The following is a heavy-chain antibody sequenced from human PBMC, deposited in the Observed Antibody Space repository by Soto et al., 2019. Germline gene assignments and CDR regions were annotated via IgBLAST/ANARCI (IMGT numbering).Heavy chain of an antibody. V-gene: IGHV3-23*01. CDR3: ARQLGYCSDGTCYFDY. D-gene: IGHD2-15*01. J-gene: IGHJ4*02. Sequence: PGGSLRLSCAASGFTFSSYAMSWVRQAPGKGLEWLSAVGGSGDATYDADSVKGRFTISRDNSKNTVYLRMNSLRAEDTALYHCARQLGYCSDGTCYFDYWGQGTLVTVSS. CDR2: VGGSGDAT. CDR1: GFTFSSYA.